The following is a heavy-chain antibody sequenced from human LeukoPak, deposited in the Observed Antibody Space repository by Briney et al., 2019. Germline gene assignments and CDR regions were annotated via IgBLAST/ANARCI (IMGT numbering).Heavy chain of an antibody. CDR2: TYYRSKWYN. V-gene: IGHV6-1*01. Sequence: SQTLSLTCAISGDSVSSNSAAWNWIRQPPSRGLEWLGRTYYRSKWYNDYAVSVKSRITINPDTSKNQFSLQLNSVTPEDTAVYYCARSVDTAMETFDYWGQGTLVTVSS. J-gene: IGHJ4*02. CDR3: ARSVDTAMETFDY. D-gene: IGHD5-18*01. CDR1: GDSVSSNSAA.